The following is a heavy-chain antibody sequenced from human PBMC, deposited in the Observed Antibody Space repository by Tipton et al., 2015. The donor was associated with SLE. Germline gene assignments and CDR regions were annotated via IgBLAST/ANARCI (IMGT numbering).Heavy chain of an antibody. J-gene: IGHJ5*02. D-gene: IGHD1-26*01. CDR2: INPKSGGT. CDR1: GYTFTDYH. V-gene: IGHV1-2*06. Sequence: QLVQSGAEVKKPGASVKVSCKASGYTFTDYHMHWVRQAPGQGLEWMGRINPKSGGTKFAQQFQGRVTMTRDTSITTAYMELTSLRSDDTAVYFCARVFSSARGVLEWFDPWGQGALVTVSS. CDR3: ARVFSSARGVLEWFDP.